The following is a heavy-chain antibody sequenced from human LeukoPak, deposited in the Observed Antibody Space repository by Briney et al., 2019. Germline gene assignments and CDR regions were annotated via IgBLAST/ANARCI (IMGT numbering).Heavy chain of an antibody. Sequence: GGSLRLSCAASGFTFSSYEINWVRQAPGKGLEWVLYISSSGSTIYYAYSAKGRFTISRDNAKNSLYLQMNSLTAEDTAVYYCAREKRRNYFDYWGQGTLVTACS. V-gene: IGHV3-48*03. D-gene: IGHD6-25*01. CDR1: GFTFSSYE. CDR3: AREKRRNYFDY. J-gene: IGHJ4*02. CDR2: ISSSGSTI.